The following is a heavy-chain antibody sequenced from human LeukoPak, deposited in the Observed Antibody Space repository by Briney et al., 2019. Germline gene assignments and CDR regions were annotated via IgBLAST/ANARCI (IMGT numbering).Heavy chain of an antibody. V-gene: IGHV1-46*01. J-gene: IGHJ4*02. CDR1: GYTFTSYY. CDR3: ARDNSFLDYGDYSLDY. D-gene: IGHD4-17*01. CDR2: INPSGGST. Sequence: ASVKVSCKASGYTFTSYYMHWVRQAPGQGLEWMGIINPSGGSTSYAQKFQGRVTMTRDTSTSTVYMELSSLRSDDTAVYYCARDNSFLDYGDYSLDYWGQGTLVTVSS.